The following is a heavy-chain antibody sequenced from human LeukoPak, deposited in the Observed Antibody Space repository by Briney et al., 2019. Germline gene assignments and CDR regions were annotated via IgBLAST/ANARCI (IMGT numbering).Heavy chain of an antibody. D-gene: IGHD6-13*01. Sequence: QTGGSLRLSCAASGFTFSSYEMNWVRQAPGKGLEWVSYISTTGSSIYYADSVKGRFTISRDNAKNSLYLQMNSLRAEDTAVYYCARDLLAAAAFDYWGQGTLVTVSS. V-gene: IGHV3-48*03. CDR1: GFTFSSYE. CDR3: ARDLLAAAAFDY. CDR2: ISTTGSSI. J-gene: IGHJ4*02.